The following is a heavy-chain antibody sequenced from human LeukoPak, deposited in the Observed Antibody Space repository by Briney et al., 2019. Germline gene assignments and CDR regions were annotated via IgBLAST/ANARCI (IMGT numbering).Heavy chain of an antibody. CDR3: ARDGAGSGYYPALDY. Sequence: GGSLRLSCAASGFTFSSYEMNWVRQAPGKGLEWVSYISSSGSTIYYADSVKGRFTISRDNAKNSLYLQMNSLRAEDTAVYYCARDGAGSGYYPALDYWGQGTLVTVSS. CDR1: GFTFSSYE. V-gene: IGHV3-48*03. CDR2: ISSSGSTI. J-gene: IGHJ4*02. D-gene: IGHD3-3*01.